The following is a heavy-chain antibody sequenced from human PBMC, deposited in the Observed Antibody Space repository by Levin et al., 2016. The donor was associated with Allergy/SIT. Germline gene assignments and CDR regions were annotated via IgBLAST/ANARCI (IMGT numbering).Heavy chain of an antibody. V-gene: IGHV4-34*01. J-gene: IGHJ4*02. Sequence: SETLSLTCAVYGGSFSGYYWSWIRQPPGKGLEWIGEINHSGSTNYNPSLKSRVTISVDYSKNQFSLSLNSVTAADTAVYFCARHAVPWYLDSWGRGTLVTVSS. CDR1: GGSFSGYY. CDR2: INHSGST. CDR3: ARHAVPWYLDS.